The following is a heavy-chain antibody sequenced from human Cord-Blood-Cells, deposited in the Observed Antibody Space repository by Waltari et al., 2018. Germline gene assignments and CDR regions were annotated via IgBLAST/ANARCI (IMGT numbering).Heavy chain of an antibody. CDR1: GYTFTGYY. CDR3: ARFLSRYYYMDV. V-gene: IGHV1-2*02. Sequence: QVQLVQSGAEVKKPGASVKVSCKASGYTFTGYYMHWVRQAPGQGLEWMGWINPNSGGTTYAPKFQGRVTMTRDASISTAYMELSRLRSDDTAVYYCARFLSRYYYMDVWGKGTTVTVSS. CDR2: INPNSGGT. J-gene: IGHJ6*03.